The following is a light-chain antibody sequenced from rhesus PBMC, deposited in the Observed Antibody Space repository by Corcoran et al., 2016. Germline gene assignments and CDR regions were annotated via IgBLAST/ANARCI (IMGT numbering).Light chain of an antibody. CDR1: ENVNNY. V-gene: IGKV1-74*01. CDR2: KAS. Sequence: DIQMTQSPSSLSASVGDRVTITCRASENVNNYLNWYQQKPGKAPKLLIYKASTLQSGVPSRCSGSGSGTDYTFTISSLQPEDVATYYWQHGYGTPYSFGQGTKVEIK. J-gene: IGKJ2*01. CDR3: QHGYGTPYS.